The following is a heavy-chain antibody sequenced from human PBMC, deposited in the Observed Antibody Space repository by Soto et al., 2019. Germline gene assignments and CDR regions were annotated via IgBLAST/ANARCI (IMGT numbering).Heavy chain of an antibody. CDR2: ISYDGSNK. CDR3: AKGLSRVVVAASSDY. V-gene: IGHV3-30*18. J-gene: IGHJ4*03. D-gene: IGHD2-15*01. Sequence: GGSLRLSCAASGFTFSSYGMHWVRQAPGKGLEWVAVISYDGSNKYYADSVKGRFTISRDNSKNTLYLQMNSLRAEDTAVYYCAKGLSRVVVAASSDYWGQGTPVTVSS. CDR1: GFTFSSYG.